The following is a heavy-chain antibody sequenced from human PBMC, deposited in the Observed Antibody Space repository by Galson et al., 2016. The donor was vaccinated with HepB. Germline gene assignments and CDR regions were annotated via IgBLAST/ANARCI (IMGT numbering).Heavy chain of an antibody. CDR1: DGSLSGYY. D-gene: IGHD1-26*01. CDR2: INQSGST. J-gene: IGHJ3*02. V-gene: IGHV4-34*01. CDR3: ATGLNRGPAREIFRGSHYRHACDI. Sequence: SETLSLTCGVYDGSLSGYYWSWIRQSPGKGLEWIGEINQSGSTNYNPSLKSRVTISVDTSKKRFSLNLSSVTAADTELYYCATGLNRGPAREIFRGSHYRHACDIWGQGTMVTVSS.